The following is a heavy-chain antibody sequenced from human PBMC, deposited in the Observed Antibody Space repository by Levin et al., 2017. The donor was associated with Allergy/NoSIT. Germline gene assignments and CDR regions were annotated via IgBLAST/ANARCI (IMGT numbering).Heavy chain of an antibody. CDR2: MNPNSGYT. Sequence: ASVKVSCKASGYTFTSYDINWVRQATGQGLEWMGWMNPNSGYTGYAHKFQGRVTMTRNTPIRTAYMELSSLRSEDTAVYYCARRPIDVLCSGGSCYPHAFDIWGQGTMVTVSS. CDR3: ARRPIDVLCSGGSCYPHAFDI. J-gene: IGHJ3*02. D-gene: IGHD2-15*01. V-gene: IGHV1-8*01. CDR1: GYTFTSYD.